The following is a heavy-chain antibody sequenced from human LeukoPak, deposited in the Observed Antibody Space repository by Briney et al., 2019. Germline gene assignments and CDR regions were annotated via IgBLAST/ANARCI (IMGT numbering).Heavy chain of an antibody. CDR3: ASIRVSEYYFDY. V-gene: IGHV4-34*01. Sequence: PSETLSLTCTVSGGSISSYYWSWIRQPPGKGLEWIGEINHSGSTNYNPSLKSRVTISVDTSKNQFSLKLSSVTAADTAVYYCASIRVSEYYFDYWGQGTLVTVSS. J-gene: IGHJ4*02. CDR2: INHSGST. CDR1: GGSISSYY.